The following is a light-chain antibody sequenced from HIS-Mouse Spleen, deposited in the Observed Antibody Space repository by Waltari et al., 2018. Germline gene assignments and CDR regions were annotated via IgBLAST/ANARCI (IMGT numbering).Light chain of an antibody. CDR3: QAWDSSTYV. Sequence: SYELTQPPSVSVSPGQTASITCSGDKLGDKYACWYQQKPGQSPLLVIYQDSKRPSGSPERFSGSNSGNTATLTISGTQAMDEADYYCQAWDSSTYVFGTGTKVTVL. J-gene: IGLJ1*01. V-gene: IGLV3-1*01. CDR2: QDS. CDR1: KLGDKY.